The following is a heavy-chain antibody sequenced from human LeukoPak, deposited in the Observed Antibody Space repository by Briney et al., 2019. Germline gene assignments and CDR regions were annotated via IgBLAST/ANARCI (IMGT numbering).Heavy chain of an antibody. D-gene: IGHD3-16*01. Sequence: GGSLGLSFAASGFTFEDYALHGVRQPPGRGLEWVSGISWNSGSIGYADSVKGRFTISRDNAKNSLYLQMNSLRAEDTALYYCAKDISTRGRDYFDYWGQGTLVTVSS. J-gene: IGHJ4*02. CDR1: GFTFEDYA. CDR3: AKDISTRGRDYFDY. CDR2: ISWNSGSI. V-gene: IGHV3-9*01.